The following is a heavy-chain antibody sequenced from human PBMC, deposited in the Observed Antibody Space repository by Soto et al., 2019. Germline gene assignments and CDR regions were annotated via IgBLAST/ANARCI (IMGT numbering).Heavy chain of an antibody. CDR3: ARGRYYAFWSGYLYYFAY. J-gene: IGHJ4*02. D-gene: IGHD3-3*01. CDR2: IYYGGST. Sequence: QVQLQESGPGLVKPSETLSLTCTVSGGSISSFYWSWIRKPPGQGLEWIGYIYYGGSTNYNPSLMSPVTISVDTSKNQFSLELSSVTAAATAVYYCARGRYYAFWSGYLYYFAYSGQRTLVTVSS. V-gene: IGHV4-59*01. CDR1: GGSISSFY.